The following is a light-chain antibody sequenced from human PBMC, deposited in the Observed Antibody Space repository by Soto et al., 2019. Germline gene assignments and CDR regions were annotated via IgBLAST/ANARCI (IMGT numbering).Light chain of an antibody. J-gene: IGKJ2*01. V-gene: IGKV4-1*01. CDR3: QQYYTTPPA. CDR2: WAS. CDR1: RNVLYRSNNKNY. Sequence: DIVMTQSPDSLAASLGERATINCKSSRNVLYRSNNKNYLAWYQQKPGQPPKLLIYWASTRESGVPDRFTGSGSGTDFTLTINSLQADDVAVYYCQQYYTTPPAFGQGTKLEIK.